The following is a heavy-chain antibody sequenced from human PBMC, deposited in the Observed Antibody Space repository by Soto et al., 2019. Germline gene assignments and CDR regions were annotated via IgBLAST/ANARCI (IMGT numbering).Heavy chain of an antibody. Sequence: QITLKASGPTLVKPTQTLTLTCTFSGFSLSADGVGVGWIRQPPGKALEWLALIYWDDDQRYSPSLKTRLTITKDTSKNPVVLKMANMDPVDTATYYCAHAYGGTSWPNDAFDVWGQGTVVTVSS. D-gene: IGHD2-2*01. CDR1: GFSLSADGVG. J-gene: IGHJ3*01. CDR2: IYWDDDQ. CDR3: AHAYGGTSWPNDAFDV. V-gene: IGHV2-5*02.